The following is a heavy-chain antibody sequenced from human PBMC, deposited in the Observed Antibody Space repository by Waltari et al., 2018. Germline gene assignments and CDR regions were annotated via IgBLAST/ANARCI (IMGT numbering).Heavy chain of an antibody. Sequence: EVQLLESGGGLVQPGGSLRLSCAASGFTFSSYAMSWVRQAPGKGLEWVSAISGSGVSTYYADSVKGRFTNSRDNTKNTLYLQMNSLMAEDTAVYYCAKDLGIAVAGYWGQGTLVTVSS. V-gene: IGHV3-23*01. J-gene: IGHJ4*02. D-gene: IGHD6-19*01. CDR3: AKDLGIAVAGY. CDR1: GFTFSSYA. CDR2: ISGSGVST.